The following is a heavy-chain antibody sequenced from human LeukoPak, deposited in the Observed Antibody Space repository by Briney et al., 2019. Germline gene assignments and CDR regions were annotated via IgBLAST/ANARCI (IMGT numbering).Heavy chain of an antibody. Sequence: PGGSLRLSCAASGFTLSSYTMNWVRQAPGKGLEWVSCISDTSSDINYADSVKGRFTISRDNAKNSLYLQMNSLRAEDTAVYYCARARAPGAFDIWGQGTMVTVSS. CDR2: ISDTSSDI. J-gene: IGHJ3*02. CDR3: ARARAPGAFDI. CDR1: GFTLSSYT. V-gene: IGHV3-21*01.